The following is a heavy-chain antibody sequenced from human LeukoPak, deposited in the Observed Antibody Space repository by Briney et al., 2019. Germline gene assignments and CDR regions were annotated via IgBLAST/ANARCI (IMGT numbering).Heavy chain of an antibody. CDR2: ISDSGDT. CDR1: GFTFSRFA. D-gene: IGHD6-19*01. J-gene: IGHJ4*02. CDR3: AKVPPVIPSRQSLKQGGH. V-gene: IGHV3-23*01. Sequence: QTGGTLRLSCAASGFTFSRFAMNWVRQAPGKGLEWVSGISDSGDTYYGDSVKGRFTISRDNSRNTLYLQMDSLRADDTAVYYCAKVPPVIPSRQSLKQGGHWGQGTLVTVSS.